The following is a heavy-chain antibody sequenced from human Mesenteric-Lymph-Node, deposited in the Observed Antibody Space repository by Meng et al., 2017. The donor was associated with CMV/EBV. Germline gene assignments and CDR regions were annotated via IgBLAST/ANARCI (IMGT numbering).Heavy chain of an antibody. J-gene: IGHJ4*02. CDR1: GYTFTGYY. V-gene: IGHV1-2*02. D-gene: IGHD6-13*01. CDR3: ARGSGSSSWLLFDY. Sequence: ASVKVSCKASGYTFTGYYMHWVRQAPGQGLEWMGWINPNSGGTNYAQKFQGRVTMTRDTSISTAYMELSRLRSDDTAVYYCARGSGSSSWLLFDYWGQGTLVTVSS. CDR2: INPNSGGT.